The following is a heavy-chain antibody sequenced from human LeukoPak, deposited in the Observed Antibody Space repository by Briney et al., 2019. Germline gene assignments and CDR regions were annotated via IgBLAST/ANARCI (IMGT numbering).Heavy chain of an antibody. V-gene: IGHV3-15*01. CDR3: RFTVPRGS. J-gene: IGHJ5*02. CDR2: IKSKPDGETT. CDR1: GFSFTYAW. D-gene: IGHD4-17*01. Sequence: GGSLRLSCAASGFSFTYAWMSWLRKAPGKGQKWVGRIKSKPDGETTDYAAPVKGRFTISRDDSQNTLYLQMNSLQTEDTAMYSCRFTVPRGSWGRGTLVTVSS.